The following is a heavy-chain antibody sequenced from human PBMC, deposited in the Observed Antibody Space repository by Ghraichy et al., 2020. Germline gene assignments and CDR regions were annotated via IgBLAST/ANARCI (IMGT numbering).Heavy chain of an antibody. CDR2: IYHSGST. V-gene: IGHV4-38-2*02. Sequence: SETLSLTCTVSGYSISSGYYWGWIRQPPGKGLEWIGSIYHSGSTYYNPSLKSRVTISVDTSKNQFSLKLSSVTAADTAVYSCARSGYHDYGDYMGYYYYYMDVWGKGTTVTVSS. CDR3: ARSGYHDYGDYMGYYYYYMDV. J-gene: IGHJ6*03. D-gene: IGHD4-17*01. CDR1: GYSISSGYY.